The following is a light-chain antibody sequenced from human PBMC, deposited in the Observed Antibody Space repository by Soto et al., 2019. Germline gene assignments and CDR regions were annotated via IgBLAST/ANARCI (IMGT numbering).Light chain of an antibody. J-gene: IGKJ3*01. Sequence: ESVLTQSPGTLSLSPGDRATLSCRASQSMSSSYLAWYQQKPGQAPRLLIYAASSRASGIPDRFSGSGSGTDFTLTISRLEPEDFALYYCRQYGGPRGLFTFGPGTKVDSK. V-gene: IGKV3-20*01. CDR3: RQYGGPRGLFT. CDR1: QSMSSSY. CDR2: AAS.